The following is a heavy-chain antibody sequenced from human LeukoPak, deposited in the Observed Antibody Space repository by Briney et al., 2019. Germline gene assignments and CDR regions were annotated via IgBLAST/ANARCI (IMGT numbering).Heavy chain of an antibody. CDR3: AREEQQLAADY. CDR2: INHSGST. CDR1: GGSFSGYY. V-gene: IGHV4-34*01. J-gene: IGHJ4*02. D-gene: IGHD6-13*01. Sequence: SETLSLTCAVYGGSFSGYYWSWIRHPPGKGLEWIGEINHSGSTNYNPSLKSRVTISVDTSKNQFSLKLSSVTAADTAVYYCAREEQQLAADYWGQGTLVTVSS.